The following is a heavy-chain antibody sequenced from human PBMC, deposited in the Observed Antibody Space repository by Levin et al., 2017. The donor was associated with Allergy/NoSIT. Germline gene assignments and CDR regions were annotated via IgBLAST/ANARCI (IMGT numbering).Heavy chain of an antibody. J-gene: IGHJ3*02. CDR1: GFTFSSYD. Sequence: GGSLRLSCAASGFTFSSYDMHWVRQATGKGLEWVSAIGTAGDTYYPGSVKGRFTISRENAKNSLYLQMNSLRAGDTAVYYCARAGWIGYSGSYWDRRDAAFDIWGQGTMVTVSS. V-gene: IGHV3-13*01. D-gene: IGHD1-26*01. CDR3: ARAGWIGYSGSYWDRRDAAFDI. CDR2: IGTAGDT.